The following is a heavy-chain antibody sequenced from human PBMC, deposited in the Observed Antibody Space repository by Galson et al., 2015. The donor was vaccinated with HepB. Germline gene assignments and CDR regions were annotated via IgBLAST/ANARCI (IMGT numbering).Heavy chain of an antibody. CDR1: GFTFSSYA. J-gene: IGHJ3*02. V-gene: IGHV3-23*01. Sequence: SLRLSCAASGFTFSSYAMSWVRQAPGKGLEWVSAISGSGGSTYYADSVKGRFTISRDNSKNTLYLQMNSLRAEDTAVYYCAKPLFGVVILGGAFDIWGQGTMVTVSS. CDR3: AKPLFGVVILGGAFDI. CDR2: ISGSGGST. D-gene: IGHD3-3*01.